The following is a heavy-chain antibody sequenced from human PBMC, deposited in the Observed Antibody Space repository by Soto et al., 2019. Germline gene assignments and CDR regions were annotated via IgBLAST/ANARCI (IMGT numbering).Heavy chain of an antibody. CDR3: ARHLNSGSFDY. D-gene: IGHD5-12*01. CDR2: IYYSGST. J-gene: IGHJ4*02. CDR1: GGSISSYY. V-gene: IGHV4-59*08. Sequence: SETLSLTCTVSGGSISSYYWSWIRQPPGKGLEWIGYIYYSGSTNYNPSLKSRVTISVDTSKNQFSLKLSSVTAADTAVYYCARHLNSGSFDYWGQGTLVTVSS.